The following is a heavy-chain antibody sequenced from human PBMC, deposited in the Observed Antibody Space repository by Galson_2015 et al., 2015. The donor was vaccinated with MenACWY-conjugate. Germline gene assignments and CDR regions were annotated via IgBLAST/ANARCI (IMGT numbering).Heavy chain of an antibody. CDR2: ISSGHIYS. D-gene: IGHD5-12*01. Sequence: SLRLSCAASGFTFSDYYMSWIRPAPGKGLEWVAYISSGHIYSNHADSVKGRFTISRDNAKNSLFLQMNSVRAEDTAVYFCARTPRSYSGYTFEKWGQGTRVTVST. CDR1: GFTFSDYY. V-gene: IGHV3-11*06. J-gene: IGHJ4*02. CDR3: ARTPRSYSGYTFEK.